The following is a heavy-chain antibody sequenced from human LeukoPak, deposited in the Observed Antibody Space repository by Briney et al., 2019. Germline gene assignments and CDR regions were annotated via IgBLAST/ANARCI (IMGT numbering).Heavy chain of an antibody. CDR2: ISYDGSNK. Sequence: PGGSLRLSCAASGFTFSSYGMHWVRQAPGKGLEGVAVISYDGSNKYYADSVKGRFTISRDNSKNTLYLQMNSLGAEDTAVYYCAKGRGGDYSYGSYYFDQWGQGTLVTVSS. J-gene: IGHJ4*02. CDR1: GFTFSSYG. CDR3: AKGRGGDYSYGSYYFDQ. D-gene: IGHD5-18*01. V-gene: IGHV3-30*18.